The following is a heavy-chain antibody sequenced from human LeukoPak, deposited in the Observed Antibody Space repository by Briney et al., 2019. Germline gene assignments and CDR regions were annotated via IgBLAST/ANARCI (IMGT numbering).Heavy chain of an antibody. J-gene: IGHJ4*02. D-gene: IGHD3-22*01. CDR2: INPSGSP. Sequence: PETLSLTCVVYGWSFGGSYWTWSRQPPGQGLQYIGEINPSGSPIYNPSLEGRVTISVDTSNNQFSLKLNSVTAADTAVYFCARRTYYYDDNAQARDYWGRGTLVTVSS. CDR1: GWSFGGSY. V-gene: IGHV4-34*01. CDR3: ARRTYYYDDNAQARDY.